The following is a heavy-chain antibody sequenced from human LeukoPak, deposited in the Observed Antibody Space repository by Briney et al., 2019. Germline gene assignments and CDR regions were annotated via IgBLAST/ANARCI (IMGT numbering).Heavy chain of an antibody. D-gene: IGHD6-13*01. J-gene: IGHJ4*02. CDR3: ARASTLGAAGHLDY. CDR1: GFTVSSNY. Sequence: GGSLRLSCAASGFTVSSNYMNWVRQAPGKGLEWVSVIYSGGYTNYADSVKGRFTVSRDNSKNTLYLQMNSLRAEDTAVYYCARASTLGAAGHLDYWGQGTLVTVSS. CDR2: IYSGGYT. V-gene: IGHV3-66*01.